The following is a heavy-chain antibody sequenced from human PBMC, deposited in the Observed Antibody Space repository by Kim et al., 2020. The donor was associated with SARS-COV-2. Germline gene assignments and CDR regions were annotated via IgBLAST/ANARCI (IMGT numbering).Heavy chain of an antibody. CDR3: AGGVGYGMDV. J-gene: IGHJ6*02. D-gene: IGHD3-16*01. V-gene: IGHV1-18*01. CDR2: NT. Sequence: NTNSPHKLQGRVTMTPDTSTSTAYMELRSLRSDDTAVYYCAGGVGYGMDVWGQGTTVTVSS.